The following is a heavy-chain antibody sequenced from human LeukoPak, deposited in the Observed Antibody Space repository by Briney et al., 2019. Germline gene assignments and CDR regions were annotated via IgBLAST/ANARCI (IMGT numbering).Heavy chain of an antibody. D-gene: IGHD6-13*01. J-gene: IGHJ6*03. CDR1: GFTFSDYY. V-gene: IGHV3-11*01. CDR3: ARDSAAAGTKNYYYYYMDV. CDR2: ISSSGSTI. Sequence: GGSLRLSCAASGFTFSDYYMSWIHQAPGKGLEWVSYISSSGSTIYYADSVKGRFTISGDNAKNSLYLQMNSLRAEDTAVYYCARDSAAAGTKNYYYYYMDVWGEGTTVTVSS.